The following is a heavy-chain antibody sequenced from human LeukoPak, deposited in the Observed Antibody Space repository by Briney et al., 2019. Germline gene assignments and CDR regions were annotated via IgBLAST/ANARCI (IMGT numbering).Heavy chain of an antibody. V-gene: IGHV3-9*03. CDR3: ARDRFRYCSGAYCSHSEF. Sequence: GGSLRLSCAASGFIFDDYAMHWARQAPGRGLEWVSGISWNSGTIEYADSVKGRLTISRDNAKNSLYLQMNSLRADDMAFYYCARDRFRYCSGAYCSHSEFWGQGTLVSVSS. CDR2: ISWNSGTI. J-gene: IGHJ4*02. CDR1: GFIFDDYA. D-gene: IGHD2-15*01.